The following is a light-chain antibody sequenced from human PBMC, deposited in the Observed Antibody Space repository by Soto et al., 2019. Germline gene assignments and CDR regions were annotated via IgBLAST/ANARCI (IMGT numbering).Light chain of an antibody. CDR1: SSDVGNYDY. CDR3: TSYTPGSTHV. V-gene: IGLV2-14*03. CDR2: AVG. J-gene: IGLJ1*01. Sequence: QSALTQPASVSGSPGQSITISCTGTSSDVGNYDYVSWYQQYPGKAPKLMIYAVGRRPSGVSNRFSGSKSGNTASLTISGLQAEDEADYYCTSYTPGSTHVFGTGTKLTVL.